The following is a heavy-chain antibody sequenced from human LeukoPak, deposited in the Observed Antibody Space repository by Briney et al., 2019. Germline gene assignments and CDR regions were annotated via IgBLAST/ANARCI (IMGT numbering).Heavy chain of an antibody. CDR1: GFSLSSFA. D-gene: IGHD4-23*01. Sequence: PGGSLRLSCVAFGFSLSSFAMTWVRQAPGKGLEWVSVIGHDGGGIQYADSVKGRFSISRDTSKNTLYLQMNSLRVEDTAVYYCAKYAPPTTMVTRFFDYWGQGTLVTVSS. CDR2: IGHDGGGI. V-gene: IGHV3-23*01. CDR3: AKYAPPTTMVTRFFDY. J-gene: IGHJ4*02.